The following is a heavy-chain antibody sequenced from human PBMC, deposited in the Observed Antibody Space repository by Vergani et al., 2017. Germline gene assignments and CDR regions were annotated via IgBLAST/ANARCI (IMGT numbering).Heavy chain of an antibody. Sequence: QVHLNEAGPGLVKPSQTLSLTCTVSGGSISSGDYYWSWIRQPPGKGLEWIGYIYYSGSTYYNPSLKSRVTISVDTSKNQFSLKLSSVTAADTAVYYCARAGIVGATDFDYWGQGTLVTVSS. J-gene: IGHJ4*02. D-gene: IGHD1-26*01. CDR1: GGSISSGDYY. V-gene: IGHV4-30-4*08. CDR2: IYYSGST. CDR3: ARAGIVGATDFDY.